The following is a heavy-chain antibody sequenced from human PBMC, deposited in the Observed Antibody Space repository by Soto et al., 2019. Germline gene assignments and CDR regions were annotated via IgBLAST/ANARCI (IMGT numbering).Heavy chain of an antibody. CDR2: ISYDGNNK. J-gene: IGHJ6*02. V-gene: IGHV3-30-3*01. CDR3: ARAGCDGGSCYTLVGLRYGMDV. CDR1: GFTFSSYA. D-gene: IGHD2-15*01. Sequence: QVQLVESGGGVVQPGRSLRLSCAASGFTFSSYAMYWVRQAPGKGLEWVAVISYDGNNKYYADSVKGRFTNSRDNSKNTLYLQMNSLRAEDTAVYYCARAGCDGGSCYTLVGLRYGMDVWGQGTTVTVSS.